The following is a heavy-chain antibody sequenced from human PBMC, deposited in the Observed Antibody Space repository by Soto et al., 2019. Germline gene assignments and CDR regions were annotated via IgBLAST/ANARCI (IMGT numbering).Heavy chain of an antibody. Sequence: SPTLSLPCAVYGGSFSGYYWSWIRQPPGKGLEWIGEINHSGSTNYNPSLKSRVTISVDTSKNQFSLKLSSVTAADTAVYYCARGLSFGSYYGYWGQGTLVTVSS. V-gene: IGHV4-34*01. CDR2: INHSGST. J-gene: IGHJ4*02. D-gene: IGHD1-26*01. CDR1: GGSFSGYY. CDR3: ARGLSFGSYYGY.